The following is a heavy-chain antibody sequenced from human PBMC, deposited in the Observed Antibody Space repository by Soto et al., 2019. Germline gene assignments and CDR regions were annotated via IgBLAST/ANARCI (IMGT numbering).Heavy chain of an antibody. CDR2: IYSTGIT. D-gene: IGHD5-18*01. CDR3: ARYRRGYSYAFES. CDR1: GDSISSSDYH. J-gene: IGHJ4*02. V-gene: IGHV4-30-4*01. Sequence: ASETLSLTCTVSGDSISSSDYHWSWIRQPPGKGLEWIGYIYSTGITYYNPSLKSRVIISVDTSKDQFSLKLLSVTAADTAVYYCARYRRGYSYAFESWGQGTLVTVSS.